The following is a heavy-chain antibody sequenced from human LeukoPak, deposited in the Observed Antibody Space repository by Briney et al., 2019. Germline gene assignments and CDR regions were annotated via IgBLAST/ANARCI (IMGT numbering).Heavy chain of an antibody. CDR2: ISSSSSTI. CDR3: ARDTGSTSSYGSDY. J-gene: IGHJ4*02. CDR1: GFTFSSYS. D-gene: IGHD2-2*01. Sequence: GXSLRLSCAAPGFTFSSYSMNWVRQAPGKGLEWVSYISSSSSTIYYADSVKGRFTISRDNAKNSLYLQMNSLRAEDTAVYYCARDTGSTSSYGSDYWGQVTLVTVSS. V-gene: IGHV3-48*01.